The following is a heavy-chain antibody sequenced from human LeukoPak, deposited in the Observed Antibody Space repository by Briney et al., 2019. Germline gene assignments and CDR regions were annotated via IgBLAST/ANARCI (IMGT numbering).Heavy chain of an antibody. J-gene: IGHJ4*02. CDR3: AKGRSSGWYVLY. CDR1: GFTFSSYG. Sequence: GGSLRLSCAASGFTFSSYGMSWVRQAPGKGLEWVSAISGSGGNTYYADSVKGRFTISRDNSKNTLYLQMNSLRAEDMAVYYCAKGRSSGWYVLYWGQGTLVTVSS. D-gene: IGHD6-19*01. CDR2: ISGSGGNT. V-gene: IGHV3-23*01.